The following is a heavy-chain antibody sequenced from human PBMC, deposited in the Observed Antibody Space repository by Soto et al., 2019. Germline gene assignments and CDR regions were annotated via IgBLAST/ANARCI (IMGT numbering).Heavy chain of an antibody. V-gene: IGHV1-18*01. CDR1: RYTFSSYS. D-gene: IGHD6-13*01. CDR3: ARGLGAADDY. CDR2: ISAYNGDT. J-gene: IGHJ4*02. Sequence: GVSVKVSCKAPRYTFSSYSYSWVRQATGQGLEWMGWISAYNGDTDYAQKFQDRVTMTTNTSTSTAYMELRSLRSEDTAVYYCARGLGAADDYWGQGTLVTVSS.